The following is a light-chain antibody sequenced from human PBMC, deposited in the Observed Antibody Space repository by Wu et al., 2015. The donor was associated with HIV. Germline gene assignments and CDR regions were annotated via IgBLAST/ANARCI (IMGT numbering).Light chain of an antibody. V-gene: IGKV3D-20*02. CDR1: QSVSSSY. Sequence: EIVLTQSPGTLSLSPGERATLSCRASQSVSSSYVAWYQQKSGQAPRLFIYGASSRAAGIPDRFRGSGSGTDFTLIISNLEPEDFGVYYCQQRKNWPTFGQGTRLEIE. CDR3: QQRKNWPT. J-gene: IGKJ5*01. CDR2: GAS.